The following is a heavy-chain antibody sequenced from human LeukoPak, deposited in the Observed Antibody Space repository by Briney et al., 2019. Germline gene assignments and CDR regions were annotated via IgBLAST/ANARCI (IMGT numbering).Heavy chain of an antibody. CDR3: ARGGYSSGPNWFDP. D-gene: IGHD6-19*01. J-gene: IGHJ5*02. CDR2: INPNSGGT. V-gene: IGHV1-2*06. CDR1: GYSFNGYY. Sequence: ASVKVSCKASGYSFNGYYMHGVRQAPGQGLEWMGRINPNSGGTNYAQKFQGRVTMTRETSISTAYMELSRLRSDDTAVYYCARGGYSSGPNWFDPWGQGTLVTVSS.